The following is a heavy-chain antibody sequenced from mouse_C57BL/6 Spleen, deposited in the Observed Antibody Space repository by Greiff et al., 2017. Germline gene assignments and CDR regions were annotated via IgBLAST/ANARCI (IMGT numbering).Heavy chain of an antibody. V-gene: IGHV1-52*01. CDR2: SDPSDSET. Sequence: QVQLQQPGAELVRPGSSVKLSCKASGYTFTSYWMHWVKQRPIQGLEWIGNSDPSDSETHYNQKFKDKATLTVDKSSSTAYMQRSSLTSEDSAGYYCARHGYYFDYWGQGTTRTVAA. J-gene: IGHJ2*01. CDR1: GYTFTSYW. CDR3: ARHGYYFDY. D-gene: IGHD2-2*01.